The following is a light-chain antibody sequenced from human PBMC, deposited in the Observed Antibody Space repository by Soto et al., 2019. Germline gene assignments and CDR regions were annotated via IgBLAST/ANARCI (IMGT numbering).Light chain of an antibody. Sequence: DIQMTQSPSSLSASIGDTVTITCRASQSISNYLNWYQQKPGEAPNLLIYSAFRPQSGVPSRFSSRGSGTDFTLTIRILHPEGFAPYFCLQGYTTPYTFGQETKLEIK. J-gene: IGKJ2*01. CDR3: LQGYTTPYT. V-gene: IGKV1-39*01. CDR2: SAF. CDR1: QSISNY.